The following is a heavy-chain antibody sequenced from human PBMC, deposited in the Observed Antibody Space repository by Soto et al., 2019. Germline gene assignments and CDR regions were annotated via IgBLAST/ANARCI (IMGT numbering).Heavy chain of an antibody. CDR1: GFTFSIYG. CDR3: ARRPIRAAAGSTGGMDV. V-gene: IGHV3-33*01. CDR2: IWYDGSNK. Sequence: QVQLVESGGGVVQPGRSLRLSCAASGFTFSIYGMHWVRQAPGKGLEWVAGIWYDGSNKYYADSVKGRFTISRDNSKNTLYLQKNRLRGEDTAVYYCARRPIRAAAGSTGGMDVWGQGTTVTLSS. D-gene: IGHD6-13*01. J-gene: IGHJ6*02.